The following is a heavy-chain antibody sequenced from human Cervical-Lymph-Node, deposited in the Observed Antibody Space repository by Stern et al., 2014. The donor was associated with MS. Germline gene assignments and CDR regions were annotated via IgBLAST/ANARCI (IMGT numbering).Heavy chain of an antibody. CDR3: ATDTDCGGDCGDVFDN. CDR1: GFNLNNVW. J-gene: IGHJ3*02. Sequence: EVQLVESGGGLVKPGGSLRLSCVVSGFNLNNVWMSWVRQAPGKGLEWVGRIKSRNEGGTRDYAAPVRGRFTISREDSKNALFLQLNSLKTEDTAVYYCATDTDCGGDCGDVFDNWGQGTMVTVSS. V-gene: IGHV3-15*01. CDR2: IKSRNEGGTR. D-gene: IGHD2-21*02.